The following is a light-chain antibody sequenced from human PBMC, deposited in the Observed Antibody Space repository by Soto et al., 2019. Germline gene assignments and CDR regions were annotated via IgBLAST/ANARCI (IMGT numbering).Light chain of an antibody. Sequence: PGERATFSCRTSQSISATYLAWYQQKPGQAPRLLIYATSSRATGIPDRFSGSGSRTDFTLTISRLEPDDSAVYYCQQYASLPRTFGQGTKVEI. CDR2: ATS. CDR3: QQYASLPRT. V-gene: IGKV3-20*01. CDR1: QSISATY. J-gene: IGKJ1*01.